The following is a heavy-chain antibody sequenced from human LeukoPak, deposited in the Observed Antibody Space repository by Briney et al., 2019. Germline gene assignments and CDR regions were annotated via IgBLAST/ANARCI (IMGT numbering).Heavy chain of an antibody. J-gene: IGHJ4*02. Sequence: SETLSLTCAVYGGSFSGYYWSWIRQPPGKGLECIGEINHSGSTNYNPSLKSRVTISVDTSKNQFSLKLSSVTAADTAVYYCARGVCSSTSCEPFDYWGQGTLVTVSS. CDR3: ARGVCSSTSCEPFDY. CDR1: GGSFSGYY. CDR2: INHSGST. D-gene: IGHD2-2*01. V-gene: IGHV4-34*01.